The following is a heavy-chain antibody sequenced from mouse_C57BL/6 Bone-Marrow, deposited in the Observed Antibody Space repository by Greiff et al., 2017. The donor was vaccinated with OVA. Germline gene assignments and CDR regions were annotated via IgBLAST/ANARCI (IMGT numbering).Heavy chain of an antibody. CDR3: AIRLYPRYFDV. V-gene: IGHV1-74*01. CDR2: LHPSDSDT. CDR1: GYTFTSYW. D-gene: IGHD1-2*01. Sequence: QVQLQQPGAELVKPGASVKVSCKASGYTFTSYWMHWVKQRPGQGLEWIGRLHPSDSDTNYNQKFKGKATLTVDKSSSTAYMQLSSLTSEDSAVYYGAIRLYPRYFDVWGTGTTVTVSS. J-gene: IGHJ1*03.